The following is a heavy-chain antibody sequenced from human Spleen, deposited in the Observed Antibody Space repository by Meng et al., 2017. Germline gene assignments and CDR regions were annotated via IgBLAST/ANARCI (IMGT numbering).Heavy chain of an antibody. J-gene: IGHJ4*02. CDR2: ISTNTGNP. CDR3: ARDASQVVFDY. V-gene: IGHV7-4-1*02. D-gene: IGHD2-15*01. CDR1: GYAFTSYS. Sequence: QVQLVQSGSELEKPGASVKFSCKASGYAFTSYSLNWVRQAPGQGLEWMGWISTNTGNPTYAQGFTGRFVFSLDTSVSTAYLQISSLKAEDTAVYYCARDASQVVFDYWGQGTLVTVSS.